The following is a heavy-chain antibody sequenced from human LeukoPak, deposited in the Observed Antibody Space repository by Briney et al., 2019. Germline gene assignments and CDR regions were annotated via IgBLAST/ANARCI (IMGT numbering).Heavy chain of an antibody. CDR1: GFTVSSNY. D-gene: IGHD1-1*01. J-gene: IGHJ4*02. CDR3: ARTPPVGWYSSLDY. CDR2: ISSSSSSI. Sequence: GGSLRLSCAASGFTVSSNYMSWVRQAPGKGLEWVSLISSSSSSIFYADSVKGRFTISRDSAKDSLYLQMNSLRGEDTAVYYCARTPPVGWYSSLDYWGQGTLVTVSS. V-gene: IGHV3-21*01.